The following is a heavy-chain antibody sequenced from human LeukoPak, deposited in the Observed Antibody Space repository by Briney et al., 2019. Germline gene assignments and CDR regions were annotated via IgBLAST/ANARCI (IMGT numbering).Heavy chain of an antibody. CDR1: GFTFGDYA. J-gene: IGHJ4*02. V-gene: IGHV3-7*01. CDR3: ASDDCSGGSCYSGY. CDR2: IKQDGSEK. D-gene: IGHD2-15*01. Sequence: GGSLRLSCTASGFTFGDYAMTWVRQAPGKGLEWVANIKQDGSEKYYVDSVKGRFTISRDNAKNSLYLQMNSLRAEDTAVYYCASDDCSGGSCYSGYWGQGTLVTVSS.